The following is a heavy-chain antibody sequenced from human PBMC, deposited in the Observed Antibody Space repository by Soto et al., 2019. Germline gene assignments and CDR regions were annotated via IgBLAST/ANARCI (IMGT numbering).Heavy chain of an antibody. D-gene: IGHD3-10*01. CDR1: GGSFSSSF. Sequence: SETLSLTCTVSGGSFSSSFWSWLRQPAGKGLEWIGRIYSSGLINYNPSLKSRVAMSIDTSKKQFSLRVNSVTAADTAVYYCARAQFYSGSGNYNNLMFDAWGQGIQVTVSS. CDR3: ARAQFYSGSGNYNNLMFDA. V-gene: IGHV4-4*07. J-gene: IGHJ5*02. CDR2: IYSSGLI.